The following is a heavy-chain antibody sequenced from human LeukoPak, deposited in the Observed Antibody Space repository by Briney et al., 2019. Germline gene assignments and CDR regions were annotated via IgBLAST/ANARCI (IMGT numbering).Heavy chain of an antibody. CDR3: ARDDPVVYATYDH. Sequence: GGSLRLSRAASGFTFSSYWMSWVRQAPGRGLEWVANINRDASEKYYADSVKGRFTISRDNAKSSLFLQMTSLRADDTAVYYCARDDPVVYATYDHWGQGTLVTVSS. V-gene: IGHV3-7*01. CDR1: GFTFSSYW. D-gene: IGHD2-8*02. J-gene: IGHJ4*02. CDR2: INRDASEK.